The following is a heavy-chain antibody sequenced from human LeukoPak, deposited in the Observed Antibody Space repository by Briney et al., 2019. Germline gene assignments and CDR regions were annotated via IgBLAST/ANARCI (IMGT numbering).Heavy chain of an antibody. CDR3: ARGYAYYYESSGSPFDY. CDR1: GGSFRGYY. D-gene: IGHD3-22*01. CDR2: INHSGST. V-gene: IGHV4-34*01. J-gene: IGHJ4*02. Sequence: PSETLSLTCAVYGGSFRGYYWSWIRQPPGKGLEWIGEINHSGSTNYNPSLKSRVTISVDTSKNQFSLKLSSVTAADTAVYYCARGYAYYYESSGSPFDYWGQGTLVTVSS.